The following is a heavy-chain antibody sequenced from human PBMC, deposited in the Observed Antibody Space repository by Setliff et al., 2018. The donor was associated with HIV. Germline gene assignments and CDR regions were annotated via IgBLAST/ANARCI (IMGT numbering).Heavy chain of an antibody. Sequence: ASVKVSCKASGYTFTGYYMHWVRQAPGQGLEWMGWINPNSGGTNYAQKFQGWVTMTRDTFTSTAYMEMRSLRSDDTAVYYCARDGYKWNDNALEIWGLGTVVTVSS. J-gene: IGHJ3*02. D-gene: IGHD1-20*01. CDR2: INPNSGGT. V-gene: IGHV1-2*04. CDR3: ARDGYKWNDNALEI. CDR1: GYTFTGYY.